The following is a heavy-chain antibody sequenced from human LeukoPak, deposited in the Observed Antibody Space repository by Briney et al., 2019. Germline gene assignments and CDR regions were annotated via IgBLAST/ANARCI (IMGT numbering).Heavy chain of an antibody. D-gene: IGHD6-13*01. V-gene: IGHV3-21*01. Sequence: PGGSLRLSCVASGFTFSAYSMNWVRQAPGKGLEWVSSISFNSDYIHYADSVKGRFTISRDDAKNSLYLQMNSLRAEDTAVYYCARYPLSSSWYFFDYWGQGTLVTVSS. CDR3: ARYPLSSSWYFFDY. CDR2: ISFNSDYI. J-gene: IGHJ4*02. CDR1: GFTFSAYS.